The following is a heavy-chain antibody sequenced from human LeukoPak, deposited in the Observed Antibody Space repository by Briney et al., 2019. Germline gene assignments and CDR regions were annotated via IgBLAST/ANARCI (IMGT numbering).Heavy chain of an antibody. CDR2: IYSGGST. D-gene: IGHD3-10*01. CDR3: ARRWFPDAFDI. CDR1: GFTVSSNY. J-gene: IGHJ3*02. V-gene: IGHV3-53*04. Sequence: PGGSLRLSCAASGFTVSSNYMSWVRQAPGKGLEWVSVIYSGGSTYYADSVKGRFTISRHSSKNTLYLQMNSLRAEDTAVYYCARRWFPDAFDIWGQGTMVTVSS.